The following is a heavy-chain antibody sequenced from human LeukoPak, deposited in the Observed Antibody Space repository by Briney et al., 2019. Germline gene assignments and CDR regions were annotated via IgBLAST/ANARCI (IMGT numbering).Heavy chain of an antibody. Sequence: ASVKVSCKASGYTFTGYYMRWVRQAPGQGLEWMGWINPNSGGTSYAQKFQGRVTMTRDTSISTAYMELSRLRSDDTAVYYCARDHNWNDFDYWGQGTLVTVSS. J-gene: IGHJ4*02. CDR2: INPNSGGT. V-gene: IGHV1-2*02. CDR1: GYTFTGYY. D-gene: IGHD1-1*01. CDR3: ARDHNWNDFDY.